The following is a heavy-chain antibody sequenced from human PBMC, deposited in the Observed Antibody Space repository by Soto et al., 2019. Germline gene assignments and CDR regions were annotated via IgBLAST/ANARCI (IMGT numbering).Heavy chain of an antibody. CDR2: IIPISDTT. V-gene: IGHV1-69*01. CDR1: GGTFSSYA. Sequence: QVQLVQSGAEVKKPGSSVKVSCKASGGTFSSYAISWVRQAPGQGLEWMGGIIPISDTTKYAQKFQGRVTTTADESTSTACMELSSLRSEDTAVYYCARSQGSSTSLEIYYYYYYGMDDWGQGTTVTVSS. CDR3: ARSQGSSTSLEIYYYYYYGMDD. D-gene: IGHD2-2*01. J-gene: IGHJ6*02.